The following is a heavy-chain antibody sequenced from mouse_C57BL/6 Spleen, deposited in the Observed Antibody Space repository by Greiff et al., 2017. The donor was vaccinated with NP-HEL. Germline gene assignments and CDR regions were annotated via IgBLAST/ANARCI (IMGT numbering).Heavy chain of an antibody. J-gene: IGHJ1*03. V-gene: IGHV1-55*01. CDR1: GYTFTSYW. Sequence: QVQLQQPGAELVKPGASVKMSCKASGYTFTSYWITWVKQRPGQGLEWIGDIYPGSGSTNYNEKFKSKATLTVDTSSSTAYMQRSSLTSEDSAVYYCARGIRSYWYFDVWGTGTTVTVSS. CDR2: IYPGSGST. CDR3: ARGIRSYWYFDV.